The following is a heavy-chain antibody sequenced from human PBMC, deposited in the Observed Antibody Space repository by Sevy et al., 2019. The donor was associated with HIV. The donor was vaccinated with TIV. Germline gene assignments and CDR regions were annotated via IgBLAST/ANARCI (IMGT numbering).Heavy chain of an antibody. CDR2: VSPHNGDT. CDR1: GYTFSTYH. Sequence: ASVKVSCKVSGYTFSTYHITWVRQAPGQGHEWMGRVSPHNGDTNYAQKLQGRVTMITDASTNTAYMELGSLRSDDTAVYYCARAYCSGGRCYSLAYWGQGTLVTVSS. J-gene: IGHJ4*02. D-gene: IGHD2-15*01. V-gene: IGHV1-18*01. CDR3: ARAYCSGGRCYSLAY.